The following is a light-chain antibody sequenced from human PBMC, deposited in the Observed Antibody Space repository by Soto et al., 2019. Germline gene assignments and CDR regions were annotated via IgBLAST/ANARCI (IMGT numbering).Light chain of an antibody. CDR2: DVI. CDR3: SSFTSSSTYV. Sequence: QSVLTQPPSVSGSPGQSVAISYIGASSDIGSYDRVSWYQQPPGTSPKLIIYDVINRPSGVPDRFSGAKSGNTASLTISGLQTEDEADYYCSSFTSSSTYVFGTGTKVTVL. CDR1: SSDIGSYDR. V-gene: IGLV2-18*02. J-gene: IGLJ1*01.